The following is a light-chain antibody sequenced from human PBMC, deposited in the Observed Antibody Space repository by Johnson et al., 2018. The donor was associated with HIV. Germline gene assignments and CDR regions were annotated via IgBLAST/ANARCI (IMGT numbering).Light chain of an antibody. CDR2: DNH. Sequence: QSVLTQPPSVSAAPGQKVTISCSGSSSNIGNNYVSWYQQLPGTAPKLLIYDNHKRPSVIPDRFSGSKSGTSATLGITGLQTGDEADYYCGTWDSSLSAGVFGTGTKVTVL. CDR1: SSNIGNNY. CDR3: GTWDSSLSAGV. V-gene: IGLV1-51*01. J-gene: IGLJ1*01.